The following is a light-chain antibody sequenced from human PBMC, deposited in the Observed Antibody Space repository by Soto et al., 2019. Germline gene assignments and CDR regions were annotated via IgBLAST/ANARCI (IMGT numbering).Light chain of an antibody. CDR3: QQYGSSSWT. CDR2: GAS. CDR1: QSVSNNY. Sequence: EIVLPQSPGTLSLSPGETATLSCSARQSVSNNYLAWYQQKPGEAPRLLIHGASNRANGIPDRLSGSGSGTDFTLIISRLEPEDFAVYYCQQYGSSSWTFGQGTKVDIK. V-gene: IGKV3-20*01. J-gene: IGKJ1*01.